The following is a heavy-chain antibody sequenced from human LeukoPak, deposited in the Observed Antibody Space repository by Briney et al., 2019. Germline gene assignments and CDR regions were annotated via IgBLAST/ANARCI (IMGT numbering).Heavy chain of an antibody. J-gene: IGHJ6*02. CDR1: GFTFSSYW. D-gene: IGHD3-3*01. CDR3: ARDQLLEWSNSYYYGMDV. V-gene: IGHV3-74*01. Sequence: GGSLRLSCAASGFTFSSYWMHWVRQAPGKGLVGVSRINSDGRSTNYADSVKGRFTISRDNAKKTLYLQMNSLRAEDTAVYYCARDQLLEWSNSYYYGMDVWGQGTTVTVSS. CDR2: INSDGRST.